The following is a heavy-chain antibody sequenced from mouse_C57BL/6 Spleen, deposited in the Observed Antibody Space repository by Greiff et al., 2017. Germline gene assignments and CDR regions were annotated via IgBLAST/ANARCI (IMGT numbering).Heavy chain of an antibody. V-gene: IGHV1-80*01. CDR3: ARGPAQATFAY. D-gene: IGHD3-2*02. CDR2: IYPGDGDT. J-gene: IGHJ3*01. CDR1: GYAFSSYW. Sequence: VKLQESGAELVKPGASVKISCKASGYAFSSYWMNWVKQRPGKGLEWIGQIYPGDGDTNYNGKFKGKATLTADKSSSTAYMQLSSLTSEDSAVYFCARGPAQATFAYWGQGTLVTVSA.